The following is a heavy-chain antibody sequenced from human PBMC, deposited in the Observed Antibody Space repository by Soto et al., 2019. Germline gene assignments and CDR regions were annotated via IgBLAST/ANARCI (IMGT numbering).Heavy chain of an antibody. V-gene: IGHV4-38-2*02. D-gene: IGHD3-10*01. CDR2: IFHSGTT. Sequence: PSETLSLTCAVSGEYISNGYYWAWIRQPPGKWLEWIGSIFHSGTTYYNPSIKSRVTIAVDTSKNQFSLKLSSVTAADTAVYYCARDSEYYGSGSFYYYYGMDVWGQGTTVTVSS. J-gene: IGHJ6*02. CDR1: GEYISNGYY. CDR3: ARDSEYYGSGSFYYYYGMDV.